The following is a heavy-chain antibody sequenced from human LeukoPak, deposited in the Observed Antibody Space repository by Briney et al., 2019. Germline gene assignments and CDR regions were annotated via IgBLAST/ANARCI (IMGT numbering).Heavy chain of an antibody. CDR1: GYTFTGYY. CDR3: ARDRGYSDGSSDI. J-gene: IGHJ3*02. V-gene: IGHV1-2*02. D-gene: IGHD5-18*01. CDR2: INPNSGGT. Sequence: ASVKVSCKASGYTFTGYYMHWVRQAPGQGLEWMGWINPNSGGTNYAQKFQGRVTITRDTSASTAYMQLSSLRSEDTAVYYCARDRGYSDGSSDIWGQGTMVTVSS.